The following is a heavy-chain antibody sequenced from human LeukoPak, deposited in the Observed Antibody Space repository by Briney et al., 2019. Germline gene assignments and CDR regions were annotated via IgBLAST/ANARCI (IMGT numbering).Heavy chain of an antibody. CDR2: TYYRSKWYN. D-gene: IGHD6-19*01. J-gene: IGHJ6*03. CDR3: ARGGKYSSGWESDYYYYYMDV. CDR1: GDSVSSNSAA. Sequence: SQTLSLTCAISGDSVSSNSAAWNWIRQSPSRGLEWLGRTYYRSKWYNDYAVSVKSRITINPDTSKNQFSLQLNSVTPEDTAVYYCARGGKYSSGWESDYYYYYMDVWGKGTTVTISS. V-gene: IGHV6-1*01.